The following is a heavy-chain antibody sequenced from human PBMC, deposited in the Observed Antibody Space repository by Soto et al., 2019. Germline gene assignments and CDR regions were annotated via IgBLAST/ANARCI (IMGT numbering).Heavy chain of an antibody. V-gene: IGHV1-8*01. Sequence: ASVQVSCKASGYTFGNYDISWVRQAPGQGLEWMGWMNPNSANTGYAQKFQGRVTMTRDTSITTAYMELSSLRSEDTAIYYSARMATSGTLNWFHPWGQGTLVTVSS. CDR2: MNPNSANT. CDR3: ARMATSGTLNWFHP. D-gene: IGHD1-1*01. CDR1: GYTFGNYD. J-gene: IGHJ5*02.